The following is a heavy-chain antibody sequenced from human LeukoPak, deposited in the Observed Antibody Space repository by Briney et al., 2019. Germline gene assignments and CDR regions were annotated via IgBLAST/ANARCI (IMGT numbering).Heavy chain of an antibody. J-gene: IGHJ3*02. V-gene: IGHV3-21*01. CDR2: ISSSSSYI. D-gene: IGHD5-18*01. CDR3: ARDVVDTAMVPDAFDI. Sequence: GGSLRLSCAASGFTFSSYSMNWVRQAPGKGLEWVSSISSSSSYIYYADSVKGRFTISRDNAKNSLYLQMNSLRAEDTAVYYCARDVVDTAMVPDAFDIWGRGTMVTVSS. CDR1: GFTFSSYS.